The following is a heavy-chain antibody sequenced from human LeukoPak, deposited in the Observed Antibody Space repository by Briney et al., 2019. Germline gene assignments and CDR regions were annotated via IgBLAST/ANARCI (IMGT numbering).Heavy chain of an antibody. J-gene: IGHJ6*03. CDR2: INPSGGST. CDR1: GYTFTSYY. Sequence: ASVKVSCKASGYTFTSYYMHWVRQASGQGLEWMGIINPSGGSTSYAQKFQGRVTMTRDMSTSTVYMELSSLRSEDTAVYYCAREGGSYYGYYYYMDVWGKGTTVTVSS. V-gene: IGHV1-46*01. CDR3: AREGGSYYGYYYYMDV. D-gene: IGHD1-26*01.